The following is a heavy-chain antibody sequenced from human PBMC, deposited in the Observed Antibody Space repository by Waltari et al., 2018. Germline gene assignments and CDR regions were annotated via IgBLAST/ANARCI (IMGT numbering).Heavy chain of an antibody. V-gene: IGHV1-69*09. CDR2: IAPTLQMT. J-gene: IGHJ5*02. Sequence: QVRLVQSGAEVKKPGSSVKVSCRISGGSFRNSAINWVRQAPGQGLEWMGKIAPTLQMTKYADKFEGRFTITFDKKSGNSYMELTKLTPGDTATYYCAKEEPVAIGWFAPWGPGTLVTVSS. CDR1: GGSFRNSA. CDR3: AKEEPVAIGWFAP. D-gene: IGHD2-21*01.